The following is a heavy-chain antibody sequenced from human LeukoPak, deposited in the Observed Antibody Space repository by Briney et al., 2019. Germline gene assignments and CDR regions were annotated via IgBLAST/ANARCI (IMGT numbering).Heavy chain of an antibody. V-gene: IGHV3-74*01. D-gene: IGHD1-26*01. CDR1: GFTFSSYW. CDR3: ARNSGSYYFDY. CDR2: INSDGSST. Sequence: GGSLRLSCAASGFTFSSYWMHWVRQAPGKGLVWVSRINSDGSSTSYADSVKGRFTISRDSAKNTLYLQMNSLRAEDTAVYYCARNSGSYYFDYWGQGTLVTVSS. J-gene: IGHJ4*02.